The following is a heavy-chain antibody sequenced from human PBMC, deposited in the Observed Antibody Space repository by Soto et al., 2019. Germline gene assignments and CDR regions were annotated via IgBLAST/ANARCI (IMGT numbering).Heavy chain of an antibody. CDR3: ARSFGWYAIDH. Sequence: QMQLQESGPGLVKPSETLSLTCAVSSASIITEQRWTWVRQPPGKGLEWIGEIHHSGSTNNNPSCRSRATMSVDKSKNQFSLNLNSVTAADTAVYYCARSFGWYAIDHWGQGTLVIVSS. CDR1: SASIITEQR. V-gene: IGHV4-4*02. CDR2: IHHSGST. J-gene: IGHJ4*02. D-gene: IGHD6-19*01.